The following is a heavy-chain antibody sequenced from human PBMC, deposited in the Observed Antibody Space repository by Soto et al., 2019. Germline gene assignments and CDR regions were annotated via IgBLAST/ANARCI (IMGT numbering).Heavy chain of an antibody. Sequence: EVQLLESGGGLVQPGGSLRLSCAASGFTFSSNSMSWVRQAPGKGLEWVSGFRTSGDGGTTYDADSVKGRFTISRDNSKNMLFLQMNSLRAEDTAIYYCAKKVNSGPGSQYFDYWGQGTLVTVSS. J-gene: IGHJ4*02. CDR2: FRTSGDGGTT. D-gene: IGHD3-10*01. V-gene: IGHV3-23*01. CDR3: AKKVNSGPGSQYFDY. CDR1: GFTFSSNS.